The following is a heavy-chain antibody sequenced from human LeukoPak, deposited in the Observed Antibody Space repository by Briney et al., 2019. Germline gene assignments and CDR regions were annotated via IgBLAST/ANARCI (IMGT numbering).Heavy chain of an antibody. D-gene: IGHD3-22*01. J-gene: IGHJ4*02. CDR1: GFTFTSSA. Sequence: SVKVSCKASGFTFTSSAMQWVRQARGQRPEWIGWIVVGSGNTNYAQKFQERVTITGDMSTSTAYMELSSLRSEDTAVYYCAASQPDYYDSSGYYYPLDYWGQGTLVTVSS. CDR2: IVVGSGNT. CDR3: AASQPDYYDSSGYYYPLDY. V-gene: IGHV1-58*02.